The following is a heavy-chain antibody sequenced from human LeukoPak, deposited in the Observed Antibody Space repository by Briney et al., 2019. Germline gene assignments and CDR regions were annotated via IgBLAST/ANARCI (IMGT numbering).Heavy chain of an antibody. CDR1: GYTFTSYG. D-gene: IGHD2-2*01. CDR2: ISAYNGNT. Sequence: ASVKVSCKASGYTFTSYGIIWVRQAPGQGLEWMGWISAYNGNTNYAQKLQDRVTMTTDTSTSTAYMELRRLRSDDTAVYYCARDPAPNYYYMDVWGKGTTVTVSS. J-gene: IGHJ6*03. V-gene: IGHV1-18*01. CDR3: ARDPAPNYYYMDV.